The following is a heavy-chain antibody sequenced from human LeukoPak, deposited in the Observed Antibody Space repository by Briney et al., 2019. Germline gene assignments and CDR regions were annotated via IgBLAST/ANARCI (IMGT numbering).Heavy chain of an antibody. CDR2: ISQSGTTI. D-gene: IGHD3-10*01. Sequence: GRSLRLSSTASGFTFSDYYMSWIRQAPGKGLEWVSYISQSGTTIYYADSVKGRFTVSRDNGKNSLYLQMNSLRAEDTGMYYCAREGHTYGSDYWGQGTLVTVSS. CDR1: GFTFSDYY. V-gene: IGHV3-11*01. J-gene: IGHJ4*02. CDR3: AREGHTYGSDY.